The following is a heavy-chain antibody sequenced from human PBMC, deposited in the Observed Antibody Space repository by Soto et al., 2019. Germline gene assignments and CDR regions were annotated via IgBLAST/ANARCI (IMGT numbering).Heavy chain of an antibody. Sequence: QVQLVQSGAEIRKPGASVRVSCKASGYTFTNYDVNWVRQVPGQGLEWMGWLNPGSGDKGYAQKFQGRVTITRNTSIGTAYMELSSLRSGDTAIYYCARMASFGTLNWFDPWGQGTLVTVSS. V-gene: IGHV1-8*01. D-gene: IGHD3-16*01. J-gene: IGHJ5*02. CDR2: LNPGSGDK. CDR3: ARMASFGTLNWFDP. CDR1: GYTFTNYD.